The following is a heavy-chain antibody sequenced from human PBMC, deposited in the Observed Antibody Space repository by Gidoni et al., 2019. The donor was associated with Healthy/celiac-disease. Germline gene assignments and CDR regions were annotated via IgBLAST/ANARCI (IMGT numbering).Heavy chain of an antibody. D-gene: IGHD3-10*01. Sequence: EVQLVESGGGLVQPGRSLRLSCAASGFTFDDSAMHWVRQGPGKGLEWVSGISWDSGSIGYADSVKGRFTISRDNAKNALYLQMISLRAEDTALYYCAKGDGSGSYYGTDYFDYWGQGTLVTVSS. V-gene: IGHV3-9*01. CDR3: AKGDGSGSYYGTDYFDY. CDR1: GFTFDDSA. CDR2: ISWDSGSI. J-gene: IGHJ4*02.